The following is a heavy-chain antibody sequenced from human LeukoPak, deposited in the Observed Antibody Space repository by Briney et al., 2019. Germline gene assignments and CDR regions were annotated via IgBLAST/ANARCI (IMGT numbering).Heavy chain of an antibody. J-gene: IGHJ4*02. D-gene: IGHD3-10*01. V-gene: IGHV4-34*01. Sequence: SETLSLTCAVYGGSFSGYYWSWIRQPPGKGLEWIGEINHSGSTNYNPSLKSRVTISVDTSKNQFSLKLSSVTAADTAVYYCAREKVMVRGVLDYWGQGTLVTVSS. CDR2: INHSGST. CDR1: GGSFSGYY. CDR3: AREKVMVRGVLDY.